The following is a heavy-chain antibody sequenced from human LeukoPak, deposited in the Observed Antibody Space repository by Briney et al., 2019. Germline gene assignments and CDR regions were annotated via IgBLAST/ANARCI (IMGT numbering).Heavy chain of an antibody. CDR3: ASLTAAEAFDI. D-gene: IGHD2-21*02. Sequence: SETLSLTCTVSGGSISIYYWSWIRQPPGKGLEWIGYIYDSGSTNYNPSLKSRVTISVDTSKNQFSLKLSSVTAADTAVYYCASLTAAEAFDIWGQGTMVTVSS. J-gene: IGHJ3*02. CDR2: IYDSGST. CDR1: GGSISIYY. V-gene: IGHV4-59*01.